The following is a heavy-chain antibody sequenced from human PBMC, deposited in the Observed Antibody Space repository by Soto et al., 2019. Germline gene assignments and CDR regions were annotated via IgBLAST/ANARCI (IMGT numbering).Heavy chain of an antibody. CDR1: GYTFINYA. V-gene: IGHV1-18*01. Sequence: QVQLVQSGAEVKKPGASVKVSCEASGYTFINYAITWVRQAPGQGLEWIGWISGYNGNTNYAKKFQGRVTMTTDTSTSTAYMELRSLKSDDTAVFYCARTLSGRFPDDAFDVWGQGTMVTVSS. J-gene: IGHJ3*01. CDR3: ARTLSGRFPDDAFDV. D-gene: IGHD1-26*01. CDR2: ISGYNGNT.